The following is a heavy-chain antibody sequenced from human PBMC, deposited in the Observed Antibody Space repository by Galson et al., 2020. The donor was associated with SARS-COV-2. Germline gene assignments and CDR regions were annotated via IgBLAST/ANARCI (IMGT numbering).Heavy chain of an antibody. J-gene: IGHJ3*02. CDR3: ARLYDILTGYRDAFDI. Sequence: GESLKISCAASGFTVSSNYMSWVRQAPGKGLEWVSIIYSGGSTYYADSVKGRFTISRDNSKNTLYLQMNSLRAEDTAVYYCARLYDILTGYRDAFDIWGQGTMVTVSS. CDR2: IYSGGST. CDR1: GFTVSSNY. V-gene: IGHV3-53*01. D-gene: IGHD3-9*01.